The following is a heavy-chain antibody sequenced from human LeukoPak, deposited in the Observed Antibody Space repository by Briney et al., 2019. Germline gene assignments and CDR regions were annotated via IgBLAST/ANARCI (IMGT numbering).Heavy chain of an antibody. Sequence: ASVKVFCKVSGYTLTELSMHWVRQAPGKGLEWMGGFDPEDGETIYAQKFQGRVTMTEDTSTDTAYMELSSLRSEDTAVYYCATPLVPAAMNYYYGMDVWGQGTTVTVSS. V-gene: IGHV1-24*01. CDR3: ATPLVPAAMNYYYGMDV. J-gene: IGHJ6*02. CDR1: GYTLTELS. D-gene: IGHD2-2*01. CDR2: FDPEDGET.